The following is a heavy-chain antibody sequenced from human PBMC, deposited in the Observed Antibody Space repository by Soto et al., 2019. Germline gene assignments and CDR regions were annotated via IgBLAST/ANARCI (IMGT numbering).Heavy chain of an antibody. CDR3: ASQVTFAFDY. CDR2: IYNSGNT. J-gene: IGHJ4*02. D-gene: IGHD2-21*02. V-gene: IGHV4-31*03. CDR1: GGSISSGDYY. Sequence: QVQLQESGPGLVKPSQTLSLTCTVSGGSISSGDYYWTWIRQLPGKGLEWIGYIYNSGNTQYNPSLKSRVTISIDTSTNQYSLILTSGTAADTAVYYCASQVTFAFDYWGQGTLVTVSS.